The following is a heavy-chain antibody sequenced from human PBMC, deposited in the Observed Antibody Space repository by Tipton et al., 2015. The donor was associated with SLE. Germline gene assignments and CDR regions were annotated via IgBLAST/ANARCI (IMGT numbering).Heavy chain of an antibody. D-gene: IGHD1-1*01. J-gene: IGHJ4*02. CDR2: IYTSGST. CDR1: GASISTDNYY. CDR3: AGPAQAGTFDY. V-gene: IGHV4-61*02. Sequence: TLSLTCTVSGASISTDNYYWSWIRQPAGKGLEWVGRIYTSGSTNYNPSLKSRVTISVDTSKNQFSLKLSSVTAADTAIYYCAGPAQAGTFDYWGQGTLVTVSS.